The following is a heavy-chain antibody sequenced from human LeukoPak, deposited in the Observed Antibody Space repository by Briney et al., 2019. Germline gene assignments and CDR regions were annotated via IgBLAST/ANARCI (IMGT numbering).Heavy chain of an antibody. CDR1: GLSFGNG. D-gene: IGHD2-2*01. CDR2: IRYDGSNK. V-gene: IGHV3-30*02. J-gene: IGHJ5*02. CDR3: AKGGAYCSSTSCYSAWFDP. Sequence: GGSLRLSCAASGLSFGNGMHWVRQAPGKGLEWVAFIRYDGSNKYYADSVKGRFTISRDNSKNTLYLQMNSLRAEDTAVYYCAKGGAYCSSTSCYSAWFDPWGQGTLVTVSS.